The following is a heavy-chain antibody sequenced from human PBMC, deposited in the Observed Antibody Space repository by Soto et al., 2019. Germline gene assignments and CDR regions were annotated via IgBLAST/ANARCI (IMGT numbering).Heavy chain of an antibody. CDR2: IYYSGST. Sequence: ETLSLTCTVSGGSISSSSYYWGWIRQPPGKGLEWIGSIYYSGSTYYNPSLKSRVTISVDTSKNQFSLKLSSVTAADTAVYYCARVHGNYYFDYWGQGTLVTVSS. J-gene: IGHJ4*02. CDR3: ARVHGNYYFDY. V-gene: IGHV4-39*01. CDR1: GGSISSSSYY.